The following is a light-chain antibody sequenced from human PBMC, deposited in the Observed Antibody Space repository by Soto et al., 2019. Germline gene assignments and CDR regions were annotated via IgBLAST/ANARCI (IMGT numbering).Light chain of an antibody. Sequence: QSVLTQPASVSGSPGQSITISCTGTSSDVGGYNYVSWYQQHPGKAPKLMIYDVSHRPSGVSNRFSGSKAGNTASLTISGLQPEDEADYYCSSYTSSITLVFGGGTKLTVL. J-gene: IGLJ2*01. CDR2: DVS. CDR3: SSYTSSITLV. V-gene: IGLV2-14*01. CDR1: SSDVGGYNY.